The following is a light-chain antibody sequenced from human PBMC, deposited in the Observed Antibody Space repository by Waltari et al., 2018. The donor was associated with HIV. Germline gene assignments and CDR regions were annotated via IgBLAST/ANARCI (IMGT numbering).Light chain of an antibody. J-gene: IGLJ3*02. CDR3: TSYTSNNTLM. V-gene: IGLV2-14*01. CDR2: EVP. Sequence: LTQPASVSGSPGQSITIPCPGPNSDVGGSNFVSWYQQHPGKAPKLMIYEVPNRPSGLTHRFSGSKSGNTASLTISGLQAEDEADYYCTSYTSNNTLMFGGGTKVTVL. CDR1: NSDVGGSNF.